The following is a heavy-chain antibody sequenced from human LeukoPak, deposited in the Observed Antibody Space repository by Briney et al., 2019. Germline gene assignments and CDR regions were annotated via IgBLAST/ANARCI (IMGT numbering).Heavy chain of an antibody. J-gene: IGHJ4*02. Sequence: PGGSLRLSCATSGFTFSSYAVAWVRQAPGKGLEWVSSISNTGSNTYYADSVKGRFTISRDNSKNTLFLQMNSLRAEDTAVYYCAKKTSYCAGDCFPYFFDYWGRGTLVTVSS. CDR2: ISNTGSNT. V-gene: IGHV3-23*01. CDR3: AKKTSYCAGDCFPYFFDY. CDR1: GFTFSSYA. D-gene: IGHD2-21*02.